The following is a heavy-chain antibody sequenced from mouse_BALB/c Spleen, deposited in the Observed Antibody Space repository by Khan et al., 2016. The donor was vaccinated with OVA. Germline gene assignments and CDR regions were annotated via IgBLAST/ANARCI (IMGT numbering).Heavy chain of an antibody. CDR2: INTYTGEP. CDR1: GYTFTNYG. V-gene: IGHV9-3-1*01. Sequence: LVESGPELKKPGETVKISCKASGYTFTNYGMNWVKQAPGKGLKWMGWINTYTGEPTYADDFKGRFAFSLETSTSTAYLQINNLKNEDTATXFCAIPPHFSYVMAYWGQGTSVTVSS. CDR3: AIPPHFSYVMAY. J-gene: IGHJ4*01.